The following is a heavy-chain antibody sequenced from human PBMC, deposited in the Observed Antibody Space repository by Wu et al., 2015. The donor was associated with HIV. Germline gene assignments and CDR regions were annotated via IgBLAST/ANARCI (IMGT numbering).Heavy chain of an antibody. J-gene: IGHJ4*02. Sequence: VQLVRVVGREVKKPGASVKVSCTAFGYTFINNFLHWVRQAPGQGPEWMGVINPRTDSTTYAQPFEGRFTMTGDTSKNTVYMELSSLRSEDTARYYCARERVDYNSGGYRAHRGYYFDYWGQGTLVIVSS. V-gene: IGHV1-46*01. D-gene: IGHD3-22*01. CDR1: GYTFINNF. CDR2: INPRTDST. CDR3: ARERVDYNSGGYRAHRGYYFDY.